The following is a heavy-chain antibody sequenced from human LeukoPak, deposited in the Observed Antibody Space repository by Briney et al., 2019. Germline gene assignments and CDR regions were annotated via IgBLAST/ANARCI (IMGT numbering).Heavy chain of an antibody. D-gene: IGHD3-22*01. Sequence: ASVKVSCKASGYTFTGYYMHWVRQAPGQGLEWMGWINPNSGGTNYAQKFQGWVTMTRDTSISTAYMELSRLRSDDTAVYYCARDERYYDSSGYWTPGAYGMDVWGQGTTVTVSS. J-gene: IGHJ6*02. CDR3: ARDERYYDSSGYWTPGAYGMDV. CDR1: GYTFTGYY. V-gene: IGHV1-2*04. CDR2: INPNSGGT.